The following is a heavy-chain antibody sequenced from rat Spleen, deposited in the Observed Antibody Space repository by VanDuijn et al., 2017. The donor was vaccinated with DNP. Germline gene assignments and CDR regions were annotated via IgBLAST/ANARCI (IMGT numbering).Heavy chain of an antibody. V-gene: IGHV5-22*01. CDR3: ARHVLPLRVWDY. Sequence: EVQLVESGGGLVQPGRSLRLSCAASGFTFSDYYMAWVRQAPTKGLEWVAYISYDGGNTNYGDSVKGRFTISRDNAKSILYLQMNSLRSEDMATYYCARHVLPLRVWDYWGQGVMVTVSS. CDR1: GFTFSDYY. CDR2: ISYDGGNT. D-gene: IGHD1-4*01. J-gene: IGHJ2*01.